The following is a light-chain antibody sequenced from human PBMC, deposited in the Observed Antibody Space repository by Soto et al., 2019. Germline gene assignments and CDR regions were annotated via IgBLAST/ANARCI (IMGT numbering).Light chain of an antibody. V-gene: IGLV2-14*02. CDR2: EVN. CDR3: CSYTSNITGV. Sequence: QSALTQPASVSGSPGQSITISCTGTSSDVGSYNLVSWYQQHPGKAPKVMIYEVNERPSGVSNRFSGSKSGNTASLTISGLQAEDEADYYCCSYTSNITGVFGGGTKLTVL. CDR1: SSDVGSYNL. J-gene: IGLJ3*02.